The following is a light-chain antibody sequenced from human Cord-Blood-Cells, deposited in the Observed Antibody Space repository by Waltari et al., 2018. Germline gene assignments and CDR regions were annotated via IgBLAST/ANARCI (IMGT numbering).Light chain of an antibody. CDR2: EVS. CDR3: CSYAGSSTWV. V-gene: IGLV2-23*02. J-gene: IGLJ3*02. Sequence: QSALTQPASVSGSPGQSITIPCTGPSSDVGSYNLVSWSQQHPGKAPKLMIYEVSKRPSGVSNRFSGSKSGNTASLTISGLQAEDEADYYCCSYAGSSTWVFGGGTKLTVL. CDR1: SSDVGSYNL.